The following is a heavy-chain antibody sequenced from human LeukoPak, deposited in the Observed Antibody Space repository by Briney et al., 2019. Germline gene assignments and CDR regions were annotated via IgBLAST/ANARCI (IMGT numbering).Heavy chain of an antibody. J-gene: IGHJ3*02. CDR1: GFIFSNYW. CDR3: ARGLSTMVTGDAFDI. Sequence: PGGSLRLSCAASGFIFSNYWMHWVRQAPGKGLVWVSRIYTDVSTTSYADSVRGRFTISRDNAKNTLYLQMNSLRAEDTAVYYCARGLSTMVTGDAFDIWGQGTMVTVSS. CDR2: IYTDVSTT. V-gene: IGHV3-74*01. D-gene: IGHD4/OR15-4a*01.